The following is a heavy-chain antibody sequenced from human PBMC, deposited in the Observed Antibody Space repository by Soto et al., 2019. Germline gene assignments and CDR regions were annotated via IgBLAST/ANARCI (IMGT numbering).Heavy chain of an antibody. J-gene: IGHJ4*02. Sequence: PGGSLRLSCAASGFTFSSYGMHWVRQAPGKGLEWVAVISYDGSNKYYADSVKGRFTISRDNSKNTLYLQMNSLRAEDTAVYYCAKDLTTGTTTGPKWGQGTLVTVSS. V-gene: IGHV3-30*18. CDR2: ISYDGSNK. D-gene: IGHD1-1*01. CDR1: GFTFSSYG. CDR3: AKDLTTGTTTGPK.